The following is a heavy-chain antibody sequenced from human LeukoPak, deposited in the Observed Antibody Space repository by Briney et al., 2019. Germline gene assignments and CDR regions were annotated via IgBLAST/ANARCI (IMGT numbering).Heavy chain of an antibody. D-gene: IGHD4-17*01. Sequence: GGSLRLSCAASGFTFSSYWIHWVRQAPGKGLVWVSRINSDGSSTSYADSVKGRFTISRDNAKNTLYLQMNSLRAEDTAVYYCARVDDYGDDPGDYWVQGTLVTVSS. CDR3: ARVDDYGDDPGDY. CDR2: INSDGSST. J-gene: IGHJ4*02. CDR1: GFTFSSYW. V-gene: IGHV3-74*01.